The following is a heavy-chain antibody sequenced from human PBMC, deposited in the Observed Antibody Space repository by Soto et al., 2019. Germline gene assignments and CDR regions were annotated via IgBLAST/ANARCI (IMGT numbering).Heavy chain of an antibody. Sequence: EVQLLESGGGLVQSGGSLRLSCAASGFIFSSYAMSWVRGAPGKGLEWVSAISGSGTTAYYADSVKGRFTFSRDNSKKTMYLQMNSLRAEDTVVYYCAKTTDGWFSAFEIWGQGTMVTVSS. CDR1: GFIFSSYA. J-gene: IGHJ3*02. CDR2: ISGSGTTA. CDR3: AKTTDGWFSAFEI. D-gene: IGHD6-19*01. V-gene: IGHV3-23*01.